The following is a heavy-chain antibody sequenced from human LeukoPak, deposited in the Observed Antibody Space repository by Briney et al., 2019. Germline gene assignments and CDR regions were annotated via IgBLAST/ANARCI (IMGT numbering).Heavy chain of an antibody. V-gene: IGHV3-21*01. J-gene: IGHJ5*02. CDR2: ISSSSSYI. D-gene: IGHD4-17*01. CDR1: GFTFSSYS. CDR3: TRDPRLALYGDYPGRFDP. Sequence: KSGGSLRLSCAASGFTFSSYSMNWVRQAPGKGLEWVSSISSSSSYIYYADSVKGRFTISRDNAKNSLYLQMNSLRAEDTAVYYCTRDPRLALYGDYPGRFDPWGQGTLVTVSS.